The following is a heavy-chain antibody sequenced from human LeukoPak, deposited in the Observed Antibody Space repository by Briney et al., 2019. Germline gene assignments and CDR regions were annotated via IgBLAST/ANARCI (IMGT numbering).Heavy chain of an antibody. D-gene: IGHD2-21*02. CDR1: GFTFSSYA. CDR2: ISYDGSNK. Sequence: GGSLRLSCAVSGFTFSSYAMHWVRQAPGKGLEWVAVISYDGSNKYYADSVKGRFTISRDNSKNTLYLQMNSLRAEDTAVYYCASGGDTDAFDIWGQGTMVTVSS. J-gene: IGHJ3*02. CDR3: ASGGDTDAFDI. V-gene: IGHV3-30-3*01.